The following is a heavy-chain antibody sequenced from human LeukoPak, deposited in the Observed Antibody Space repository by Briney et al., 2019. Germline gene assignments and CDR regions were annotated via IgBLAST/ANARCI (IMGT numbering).Heavy chain of an antibody. V-gene: IGHV1-2*02. Sequence: ASVKVSCKASGYTFTGYYMHWVRQAPGQGLEWMGWINPNSGGTNYAQKFQGRVTMTRDTSISTAYMELSRLRSDDTAVYYYARGGQQLSPGNWFDPWGQGTLVTVSS. D-gene: IGHD6-13*01. CDR2: INPNSGGT. J-gene: IGHJ5*02. CDR1: GYTFTGYY. CDR3: ARGGQQLSPGNWFDP.